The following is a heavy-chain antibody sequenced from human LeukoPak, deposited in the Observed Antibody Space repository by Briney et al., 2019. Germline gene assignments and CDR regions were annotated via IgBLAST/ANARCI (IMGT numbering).Heavy chain of an antibody. CDR1: GFTFSSYG. CDR3: AKGGYDILTGYYNIYYYYMDV. CDR2: IRYDGSNK. D-gene: IGHD3-9*01. Sequence: GGSLRLSCAASGFTFSSYGMHWVRQAPGKGLEWVAFIRYDGSNKYYADSVKGRFTISRDNSKNTLYLQMNSLRAEDTAVYYCAKGGYDILTGYYNIYYYYMDVWGKGTTVTISS. V-gene: IGHV3-30*02. J-gene: IGHJ6*03.